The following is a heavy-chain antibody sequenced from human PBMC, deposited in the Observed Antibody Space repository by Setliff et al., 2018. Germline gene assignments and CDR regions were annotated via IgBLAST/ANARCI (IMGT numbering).Heavy chain of an antibody. CDR1: SISSGGYY. V-gene: IGHV4-31*02. J-gene: IGHJ6*03. D-gene: IGHD6-19*01. CDR3: ARESSGWYSAYYYYMDV. CDR2: IYYSGST. Sequence: SISSGGYYWSWIRQHPGKGLEWIGYIYYSGSTNFSPSLKSRVTISLDKSKNQFSLNLTSVTAADTAVYYCARESSGWYSAYYYYMDVWGKGTTVTVSS.